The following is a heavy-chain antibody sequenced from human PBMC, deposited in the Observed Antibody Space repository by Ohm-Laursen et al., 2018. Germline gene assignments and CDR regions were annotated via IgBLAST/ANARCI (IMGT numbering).Heavy chain of an antibody. CDR1: GFSISSYW. V-gene: IGHV3-7*03. CDR2: INPDANER. J-gene: IGHJ4*02. D-gene: IGHD6-13*01. Sequence: SLRLSCAASGFSISSYWMSWVCQVAGKGLEFVANINPDANERSYVDSVKGRFTISRDNAKNSLYLQMNSLRAEDTAFYYCAKDIVAPGLFFDSWGQGTLVTVSS. CDR3: AKDIVAPGLFFDS.